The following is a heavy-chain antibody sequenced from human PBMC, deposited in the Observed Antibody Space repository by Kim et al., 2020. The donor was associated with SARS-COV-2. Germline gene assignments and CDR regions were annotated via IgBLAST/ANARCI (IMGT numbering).Heavy chain of an antibody. CDR1: GYTFTDYY. J-gene: IGHJ3*02. Sequence: ASVKVSCKPSGYTFTDYYINWVRQAPGQGLEWMGWINPNTGGTNYAQKFQGRVTMTRDTSISTAYMELSRLRSDDTAFYYCARSSPGVYYFDIWGQGTMVLVSS. V-gene: IGHV1-2*02. CDR2: INPNTGGT. CDR3: ARSSPGVYYFDI. D-gene: IGHD1-20*01.